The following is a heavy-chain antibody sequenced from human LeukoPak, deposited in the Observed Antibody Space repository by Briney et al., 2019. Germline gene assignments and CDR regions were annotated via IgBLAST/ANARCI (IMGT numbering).Heavy chain of an antibody. CDR2: ISSSSSYI. D-gene: IGHD5-12*01. J-gene: IGHJ4*02. CDR1: GFTFSSYS. CDR3: ARDMYGGYVIFDY. Sequence: GGSLRLSCAASGFTFSSYSMNWVRQAPGKGLEWVSSISSSSSYIYYADSVKGRFTISRGNAKNSLYLQMNSLRAEDTAVYYCARDMYGGYVIFDYWGQGTLVTVSS. V-gene: IGHV3-21*01.